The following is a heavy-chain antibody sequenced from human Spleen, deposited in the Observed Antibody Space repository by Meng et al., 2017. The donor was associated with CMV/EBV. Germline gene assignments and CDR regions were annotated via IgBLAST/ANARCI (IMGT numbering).Heavy chain of an antibody. J-gene: IGHJ2*01. V-gene: IGHV1-2*02. CDR1: CYY. D-gene: IGHD2-2*01. CDR2: INPNSGGT. Sequence: CYYMHWVRQAPGPGLEWMGWINPNSGGTNYAQKFQSRVTMTRDTSISTAYMELSRLRSEDTAMYYCARVEEFCSSSNCNHYYHFDLWGRGTLVTVSS. CDR3: ARVEEFCSSSNCNHYYHFDL.